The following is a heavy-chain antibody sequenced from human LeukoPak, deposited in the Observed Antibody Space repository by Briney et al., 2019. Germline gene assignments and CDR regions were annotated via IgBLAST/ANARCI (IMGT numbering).Heavy chain of an antibody. CDR2: IRYDGGNK. V-gene: IGHV3-30*02. J-gene: IGHJ3*01. CDR3: ARGAYYYDSADVLDV. D-gene: IGHD3-22*01. CDR1: AFTFSGYG. Sequence: GGSLRLSCVVSAFTFSGYGMYWVRQAPGKGMKWVAFIRYDGGNKYYADSVKGRFTISRDNSKNTLYLQMNSLRAEDTAVYYCARGAYYYDSADVLDVWGQGTMVTVSS.